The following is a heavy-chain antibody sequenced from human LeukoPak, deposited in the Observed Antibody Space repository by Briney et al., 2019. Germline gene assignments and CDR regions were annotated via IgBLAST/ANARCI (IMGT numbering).Heavy chain of an antibody. CDR1: GYSIISDYY. Sequence: PSETLSLTCAVSGYSIISDYYWGWIRQTPGKGLEWIGNVYHSGSTHYNPSLKSRVTMSVDTSKNQFSLKLSSVTAADTAVYYCARNTSGHSFDYWGQGTLVTVSS. CDR3: ARNTSGHSFDY. J-gene: IGHJ4*02. CDR2: VYHSGST. D-gene: IGHD6-19*01. V-gene: IGHV4-38-2*01.